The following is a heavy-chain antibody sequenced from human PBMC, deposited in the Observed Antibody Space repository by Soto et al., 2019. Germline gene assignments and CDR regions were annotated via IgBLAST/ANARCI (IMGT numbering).Heavy chain of an antibody. CDR1: GDSVSSGDYY. J-gene: IGHJ5*02. V-gene: IGHV4-61*08. CDR3: ARVPIDTYMIYWSDP. CDR2: IYFSGRT. Sequence: PSETLSLTCTVSGDSVSSGDYYWTWIRQPPGKGLEWVGHIYFSGRTNYIPSPESRVTISLDTSKNQFSLKLTSVTAADTAVYYCARVPIDTYMIYWSDPWGQGTLVTVSS. D-gene: IGHD3-16*01.